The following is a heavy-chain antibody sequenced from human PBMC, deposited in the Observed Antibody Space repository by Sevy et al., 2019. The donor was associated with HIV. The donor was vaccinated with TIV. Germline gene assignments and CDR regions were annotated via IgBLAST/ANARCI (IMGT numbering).Heavy chain of an antibody. J-gene: IGHJ4*02. CDR1: GYTFTTYH. Sequence: ASVKVSCKISGYTFTTYHITWVRLAPGQGPECMGMISPHNGDTNYAPKFQGRVTMITDKSTSTAYMELRSLRSDDTAVYYCARAHCSGGRCYSLAYWGQGTLVTVSS. D-gene: IGHD2-15*01. CDR3: ARAHCSGGRCYSLAY. V-gene: IGHV1-18*01. CDR2: ISPHNGDT.